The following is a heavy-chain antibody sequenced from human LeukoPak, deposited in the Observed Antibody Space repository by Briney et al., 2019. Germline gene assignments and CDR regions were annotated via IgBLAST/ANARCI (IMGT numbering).Heavy chain of an antibody. V-gene: IGHV4-4*07. J-gene: IGHJ3*02. CDR2: IYTSGST. CDR3: ARERYYDSSGYYDFALGHAFDI. CDR1: GGSISSYY. D-gene: IGHD3-22*01. Sequence: SETLSLTCTVSGGSISSYYWSWIRQPAGKGLEWIGRIYTSGSTNYNPSLKSRVTMSVDTSKNQFSLKLSSVTAADTAVYYCARERYYDSSGYYDFALGHAFDIWGQGTMVTVSS.